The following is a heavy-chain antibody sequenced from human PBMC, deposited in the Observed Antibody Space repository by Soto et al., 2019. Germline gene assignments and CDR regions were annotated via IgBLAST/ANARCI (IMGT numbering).Heavy chain of an antibody. Sequence: SETLSLTCTVSGGSISSYYWSWIRQPPGKGLEWIGYIYYSGSTNYNPSLKSRVTISVDTSKNQFSLKLSSVTAADTAVYYCASSYSMGGFDPWGQGTLVTVSS. J-gene: IGHJ5*02. V-gene: IGHV4-59*08. CDR3: ASSYSMGGFDP. CDR2: IYYSGST. CDR1: GGSISSYY. D-gene: IGHD6-13*01.